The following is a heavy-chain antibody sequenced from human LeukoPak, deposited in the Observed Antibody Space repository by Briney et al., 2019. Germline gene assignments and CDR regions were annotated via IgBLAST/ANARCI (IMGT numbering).Heavy chain of an antibody. CDR2: IYYSGSI. D-gene: IGHD3-16*01. J-gene: IGHJ6*03. Sequence: SETLSLTCTVSGGSISSSYWSWIRQPPGKGLEWIRYIYYSGSINYNPSLKSRVTISVDTSKNQFSLKLSSVTAADTAVYYCASGATSWAHMDVWGEGTTVTVSS. V-gene: IGHV4-59*01. CDR3: ASGATSWAHMDV. CDR1: GGSISSSY.